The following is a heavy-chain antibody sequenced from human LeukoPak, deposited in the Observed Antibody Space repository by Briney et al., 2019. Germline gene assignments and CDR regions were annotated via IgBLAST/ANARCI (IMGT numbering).Heavy chain of an antibody. Sequence: ASVKVSCKASGYTFTSYGISWMRQAPGQGLEWMGWISAYNGNTNYAQKLQGRVTMTTDTSTSTAYMELRSLRSDDTAVYYCARHPPPTYYYDSSGYYYFDYWGQGTLVTVSS. CDR3: ARHPPPTYYYDSSGYYYFDY. V-gene: IGHV1-18*01. CDR2: ISAYNGNT. J-gene: IGHJ4*02. CDR1: GYTFTSYG. D-gene: IGHD3-22*01.